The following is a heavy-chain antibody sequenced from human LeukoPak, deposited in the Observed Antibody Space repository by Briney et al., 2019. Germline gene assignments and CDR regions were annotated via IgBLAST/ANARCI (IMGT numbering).Heavy chain of an antibody. CDR1: GFTFSSYS. D-gene: IGHD6-13*01. CDR3: ARVFSIAAAGTYDY. CDR2: ISSSSSYI. Sequence: PGGSLRLSCAASGFTFSSYSMNWVRQAPGEGLEWVSSISSSSSYIYYADSVKGRFTISRDNAKNSLYLQMNSLRADDTAVYYCARVFSIAAAGTYDYWGQGTMVTVSS. J-gene: IGHJ4*02. V-gene: IGHV3-21*04.